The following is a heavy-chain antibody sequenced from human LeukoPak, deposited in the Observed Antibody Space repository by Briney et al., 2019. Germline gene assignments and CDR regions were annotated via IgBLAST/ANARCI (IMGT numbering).Heavy chain of an antibody. J-gene: IGHJ4*02. CDR2: IYYSGST. D-gene: IGHD5-12*01. CDR1: GGSISSYY. V-gene: IGHV4-59*01. CDR3: ARGVVATILYDY. Sequence: SETLSLTCTVSGGSISSYYWSLIRQPPGKGLEWIGYIYYSGSTNYNPSLKSRVTISVDTSKNQFSLKLSSVTAAETAVYYCARGVVATILYDYWGQGTLVTVSS.